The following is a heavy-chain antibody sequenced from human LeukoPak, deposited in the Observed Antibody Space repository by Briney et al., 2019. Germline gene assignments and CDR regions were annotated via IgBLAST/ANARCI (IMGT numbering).Heavy chain of an antibody. D-gene: IGHD3-10*01. CDR1: GFTFTSAW. CDR2: MNEDGSGR. V-gene: IGHV3-7*01. J-gene: IGHJ5*02. Sequence: GGSLRFSCAASGFTFTSAWMSWLRQTPEKGLEWVAHMNEDGSGRFYVDSAKGRFTISRDDTQNSVYLQMNSLRVEDTAVYYCAAWFGESVPWGQGTLVTVSS. CDR3: AAWFGESVP.